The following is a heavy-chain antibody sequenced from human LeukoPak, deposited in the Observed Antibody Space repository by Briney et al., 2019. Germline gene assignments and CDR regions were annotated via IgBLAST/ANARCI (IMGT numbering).Heavy chain of an antibody. CDR2: INYSGST. CDR3: ARVKGGGAKY. J-gene: IGHJ4*02. CDR1: GGSFSGYY. Sequence: SETLSLTCAVYGGSFSGYYWTWIRQPPGKGLEWIGEINYSGSTNYNPSLKSRVTISVDTSKNQFSLKLSSVTAADTAIYYCARVKGGGAKYWGQGALVTVSS. V-gene: IGHV4-34*01.